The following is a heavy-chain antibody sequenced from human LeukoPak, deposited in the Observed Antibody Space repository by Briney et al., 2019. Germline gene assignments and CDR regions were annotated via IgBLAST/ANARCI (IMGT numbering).Heavy chain of an antibody. V-gene: IGHV1-18*01. D-gene: IGHD3-3*01. CDR3: ARGITIFGVETDAFDI. Sequence: ASVKVSCKASGYTFTSYGISWVRQAPGQGLEWMGWISAYNGNTNYAQKLQGRVTMTTDTSTSTAYMELRSLRSDDTAVYYCARGITIFGVETDAFDIWGQGTMVTVSS. CDR2: ISAYNGNT. J-gene: IGHJ3*02. CDR1: GYTFTSYG.